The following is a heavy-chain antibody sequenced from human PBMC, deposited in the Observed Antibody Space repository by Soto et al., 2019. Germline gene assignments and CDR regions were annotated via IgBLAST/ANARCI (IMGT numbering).Heavy chain of an antibody. V-gene: IGHV1-2*04. J-gene: IGHJ4*02. D-gene: IGHD2-15*01. CDR1: GYTFTGYY. Sequence: GASVKVSCKASGYTFTGYYMHWVRQAPGQGLEWMGWINPNSGGTNYAQKFQGWVTMTRDTSISTAYMELSRLRSDDTAVYYCARDCDRPAYGGNWDFHYWGQGTLVTVSS. CDR2: INPNSGGT. CDR3: ARDCDRPAYGGNWDFHY.